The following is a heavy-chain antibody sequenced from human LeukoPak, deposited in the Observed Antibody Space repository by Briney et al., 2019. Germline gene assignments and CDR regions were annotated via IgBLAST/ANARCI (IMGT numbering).Heavy chain of an antibody. CDR1: GFTFSDYY. Sequence: TGGSLRLSCAAPGFTFSDYYMSWIRQAPGKGLEWVSYISSSSSYTNYADSVKGRFTISRDNAKNSLYLQMNSLRAEDTAVYYCARDPYDYDILTGYPNWGQGTLVTVSS. V-gene: IGHV3-11*05. CDR2: ISSSSSYT. J-gene: IGHJ4*02. D-gene: IGHD3-9*01. CDR3: ARDPYDYDILTGYPN.